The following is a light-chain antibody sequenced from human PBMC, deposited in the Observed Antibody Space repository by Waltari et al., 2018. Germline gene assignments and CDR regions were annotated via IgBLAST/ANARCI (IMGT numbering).Light chain of an antibody. CDR2: KNN. CDR1: SSNIGSNY. V-gene: IGLV1-47*01. CDR3: AAWDDSLSGLV. Sequence: QSVLTQPPSASGTPGPKVTISCNGSSSNIGSNYVYRYQQFPGTAPKLLIFKNNQRPSGVPDRFSDSKSGTSASLAINGLRSEDEADYYCAAWDDSLSGLVLGGGTKVTVL. J-gene: IGLJ3*02.